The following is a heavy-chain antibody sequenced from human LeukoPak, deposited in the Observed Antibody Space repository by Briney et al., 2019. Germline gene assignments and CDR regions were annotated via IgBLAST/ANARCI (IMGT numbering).Heavy chain of an antibody. J-gene: IGHJ4*02. D-gene: IGHD3-3*01. CDR1: GFTFSSSA. CDR3: AKDLSKELLYRRGKYYFDY. CDR2: ISGSGSGGST. Sequence: PGGSLRLSCAASGFTFSSSAMSWVRQAPGKGLEWVSNISGSGSGGSTYYADSVKGRFTISRDNSKNTLYLQMNSLRAGDTAVYYCAKDLSKELLYRRGKYYFDYWGQGTLATVSS. V-gene: IGHV3-23*01.